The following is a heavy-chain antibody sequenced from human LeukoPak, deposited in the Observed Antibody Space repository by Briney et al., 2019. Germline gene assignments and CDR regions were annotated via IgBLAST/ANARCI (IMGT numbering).Heavy chain of an antibody. CDR1: GGSFSSEYHY. CDR2: IYYSGST. Sequence: SETLSLTCSVSGGSFSSEYHYWGWLRQPPGKGLEWIGNIYYSGSTYYNPSLKSRVTISVDTSKSQLSLKLRSLTAADTAVYYCARSPGYFAFESWGQGTLVIVPS. CDR3: ARSPGYFAFES. V-gene: IGHV4-39*07. J-gene: IGHJ4*02. D-gene: IGHD2/OR15-2a*01.